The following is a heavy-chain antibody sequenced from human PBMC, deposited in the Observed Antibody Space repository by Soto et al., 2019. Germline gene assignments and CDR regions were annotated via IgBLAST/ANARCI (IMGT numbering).Heavy chain of an antibody. Sequence: PSETLSLTGTVSGGSVSSGSYYWSWIRQPPGKGLEWIGYIYYSGSTNYNPSLKSRVTISVDTSKNQFSLKLSSVTAADTAVYYCARVYYYDSSGYLDAFDIWGQGTMVTVSS. CDR1: GGSVSSGSYY. CDR3: ARVYYYDSSGYLDAFDI. V-gene: IGHV4-61*01. J-gene: IGHJ3*02. CDR2: IYYSGST. D-gene: IGHD3-22*01.